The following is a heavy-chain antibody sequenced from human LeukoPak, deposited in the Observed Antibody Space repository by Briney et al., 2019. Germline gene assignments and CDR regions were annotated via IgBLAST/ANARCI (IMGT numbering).Heavy chain of an antibody. V-gene: IGHV1-69*13. CDR1: GGTFSCDA. Sequence: SVKVSCKAYGGTFSCDAISWVRQAPGQGLEWMGGIIPIFGTANYAQKFQGRVTITADESTSTAYMELSSLRSEDTAVYYCARGNEGYDYCWRHWGRGTLVTVSS. D-gene: IGHD5-12*01. CDR3: ARGNEGYDYCWRH. J-gene: IGHJ4*02. CDR2: IIPIFGTA.